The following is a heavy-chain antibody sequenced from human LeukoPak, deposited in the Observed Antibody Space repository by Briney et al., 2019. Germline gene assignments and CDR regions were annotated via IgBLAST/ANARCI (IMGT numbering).Heavy chain of an antibody. D-gene: IGHD2-15*01. CDR2: IIPIFGTA. Sequence: SVTVSCKASGGTFSSYAISWVRQAPGQGLEWMGGIIPIFGTANYAQKFQGRVTITADESTSTAYMELSSLRSEDTTVYYCARGKDGFNFDYWGQGTLVTVSS. J-gene: IGHJ4*02. CDR1: GGTFSSYA. CDR3: ARGKDGFNFDY. V-gene: IGHV1-69*13.